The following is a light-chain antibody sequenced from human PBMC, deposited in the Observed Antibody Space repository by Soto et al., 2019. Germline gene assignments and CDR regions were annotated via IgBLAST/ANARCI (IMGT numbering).Light chain of an antibody. CDR3: EYYGSSIT. CDR2: GTS. V-gene: IGKV3-20*01. CDR1: QSISTDH. Sequence: EIVLTHSPGTLSLSPGERATLSFSASQSISTDHLAWYQQKPGQPPRLLIYGTSSRATGGIADRFSGSGSGTDFTLTISRLEPEDFAVYYCEYYGSSITFAGGTKVDIK. J-gene: IGKJ4*01.